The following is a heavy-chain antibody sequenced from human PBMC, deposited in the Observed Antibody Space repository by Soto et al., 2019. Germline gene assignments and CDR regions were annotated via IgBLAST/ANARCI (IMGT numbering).Heavy chain of an antibody. V-gene: IGHV1-2*02. D-gene: IGHD1-20*01. CDR2: INPNSGGT. Sequence: QVQLVQSGAXXXXPGASXXXSCKASGYTFTDYXXXXXXQAXXQXLEWMGWINPNSGGTNYAQKFQGRVTMTRDTSISTAYMELSRLRSDDTAVYYCATKYNLPDDSWGQGTLVTVSS. CDR1: GYTFTDYX. J-gene: IGHJ4*02. CDR3: ATKYNLPDDS.